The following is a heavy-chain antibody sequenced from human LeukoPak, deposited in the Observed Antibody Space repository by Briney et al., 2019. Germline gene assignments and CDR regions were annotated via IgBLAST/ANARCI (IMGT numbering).Heavy chain of an antibody. CDR1: GFTFSSYE. V-gene: IGHV3-48*03. CDR2: ISSSGSTI. J-gene: IGHJ6*03. D-gene: IGHD1-1*01. Sequence: GGSLRLSCAASGFTFSSYEMNWVRQAPGKGLEWVSYISSSGSTIYYADSVKGRFTISRDNAKNSLYLQMNSLRAEDTAVYYCARAVRGGTTNEYYYYYMDVWGKGTTVTISS. CDR3: ARAVRGGTTNEYYYYYMDV.